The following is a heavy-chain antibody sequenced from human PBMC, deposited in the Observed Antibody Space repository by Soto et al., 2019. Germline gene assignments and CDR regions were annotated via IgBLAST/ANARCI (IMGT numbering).Heavy chain of an antibody. J-gene: IGHJ4*02. CDR2: VIPIFGTP. CDR1: GGTFGIYA. CDR3: AKIRWTISLQEEDAI. D-gene: IGHD2-15*01. V-gene: IGHV1-69*06. Sequence: QVQLVQSGAEVKKPGSSVKFSCKSSGGTFGIYAISWVRQAPGQGLEWMGGVIPIFGTPHYAQKFHGRVTITADIPTSTAYLELSSLKSADTAVYYCAKIRWTISLQEEDAIWGQGTLVTVSS.